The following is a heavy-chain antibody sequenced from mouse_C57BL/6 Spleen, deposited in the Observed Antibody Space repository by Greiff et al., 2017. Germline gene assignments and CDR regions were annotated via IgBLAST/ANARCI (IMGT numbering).Heavy chain of an antibody. CDR3: ARFDGYLYYFGC. Sequence: VQLQEPVAELVRPGASVKLSCTASGFNITNTYMHWVKQRPEQGLEWIGRIDPANGNTKYAPKFQGKATITADTSSSTAYLQLSSLTSEDTAIYYCARFDGYLYYFGCWGQGTTLTVSS. CDR1: GFNITNTY. D-gene: IGHD2-3*01. CDR2: IDPANGNT. J-gene: IGHJ2*01. V-gene: IGHV14-3*01.